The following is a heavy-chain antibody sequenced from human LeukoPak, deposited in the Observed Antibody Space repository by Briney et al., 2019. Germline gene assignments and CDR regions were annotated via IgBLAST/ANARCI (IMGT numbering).Heavy chain of an antibody. CDR3: ARDYVHYDYVWGSYRLNY. Sequence: GASVKVSCKASGYTFTGYYMHWVRQAPGQGVEWMGWINPNSGGTNYAQKFQGRVTMTRDTSISTAYMELSRLRSDDTAVYYCARDYVHYDYVWGSYRLNYWGQGTLVTVSS. CDR2: INPNSGGT. J-gene: IGHJ4*02. V-gene: IGHV1-2*02. CDR1: GYTFTGYY. D-gene: IGHD3-16*02.